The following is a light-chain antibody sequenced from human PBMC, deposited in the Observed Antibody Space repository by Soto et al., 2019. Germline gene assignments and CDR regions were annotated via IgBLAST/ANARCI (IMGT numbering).Light chain of an antibody. Sequence: QSALTQPASVSGSPGQSITISCTRTSSDVGSYNLVSWYQQHPGKAPQVMIHEGSKRPSGVSNRFSGSKSGNTASLTISGLHDEDEADYYCCSYAGSSTVVFGGGTKLTVL. CDR3: CSYAGSSTVV. CDR1: SSDVGSYNL. V-gene: IGLV2-23*01. J-gene: IGLJ2*01. CDR2: EGS.